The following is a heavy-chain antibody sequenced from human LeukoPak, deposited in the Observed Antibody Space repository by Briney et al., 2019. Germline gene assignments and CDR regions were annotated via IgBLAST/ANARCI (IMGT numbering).Heavy chain of an antibody. D-gene: IGHD1-20*01. CDR3: ARDSRLWDGPVTGTTGI. CDR2: IYSGDNT. CDR1: GFTVSSNY. J-gene: IGHJ4*02. V-gene: IGHV3-66*02. Sequence: GGSLRLSCAASGFTVSSNYMSWVRQAPGKRLEWVSLIYSGDNTYYADSVKGRFTISRDNSKNTLYLQMNSLRAEDTAVYYCARDSRLWDGPVTGTTGIWGQGTLVTVSS.